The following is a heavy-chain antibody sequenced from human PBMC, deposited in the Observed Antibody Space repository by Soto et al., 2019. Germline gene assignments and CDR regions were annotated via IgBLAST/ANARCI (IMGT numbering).Heavy chain of an antibody. V-gene: IGHV4-34*01. CDR2: INHFGSP. D-gene: IGHD3-3*01. J-gene: IGHJ4*02. CDR3: ASLNGGRFLDKGDY. CDR1: NGSFMGYY. Sequence: QVQLHQWGAGLLKPSETLSLTCGVYNGSFMGYYWTWVRQPPGKGLEWIGEINHFGSPNYNPSLKSRVAISVDTSKHQFSLSLRSLTAADTAVYYCASLNGGRFLDKGDYWGQGILVTVSS.